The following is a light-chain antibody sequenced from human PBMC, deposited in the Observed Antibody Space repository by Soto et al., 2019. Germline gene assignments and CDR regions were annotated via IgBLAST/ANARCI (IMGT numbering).Light chain of an antibody. CDR2: DVN. CDR3: CSYAGSYSWV. Sequence: QSALTQPRSVSGSPGQSVTISCTGTSNDVGGYNYVSWYQQPPGKAPKLMIYDVNKRPSGLPDRFSGSKSGNTASLTISGLQAEDEADYYCCSYAGSYSWVFVGGTKLTVL. J-gene: IGLJ3*02. CDR1: SNDVGGYNY. V-gene: IGLV2-11*01.